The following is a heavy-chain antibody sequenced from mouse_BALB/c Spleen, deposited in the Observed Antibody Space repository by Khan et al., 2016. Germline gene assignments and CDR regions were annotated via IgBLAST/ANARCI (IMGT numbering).Heavy chain of an antibody. J-gene: IGHJ2*01. V-gene: IGHV10-1*02. D-gene: IGHD2-4*01. CDR1: GFTFNTYA. Sequence: MQLEESGGGLVQPKGSLKLSCAASGFTFNTYAMNWVRQAPGKGLEWVARIRSKSNNYATYYADSVKDRFTISRDDSQSMLYLQMNNLKTEAPAVYYCVGGNDYDVYFDYWGQGTTLTVSS. CDR3: VGGNDYDVYFDY. CDR2: IRSKSNNYAT.